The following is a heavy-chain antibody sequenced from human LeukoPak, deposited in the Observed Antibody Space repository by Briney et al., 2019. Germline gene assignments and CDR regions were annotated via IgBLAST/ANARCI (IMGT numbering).Heavy chain of an antibody. CDR3: AKDREVAGWNNWFDP. Sequence: PGGSLRLSCVASGFTFSNYAMSWVRQAPGKGLEWVSAISGSGGSTYYADSVKGRFTISRDNSKNTLYLQMNSLRAEDTAVYYCAKDREVAGWNNWFDPWGQGTLVTVSS. J-gene: IGHJ5*02. D-gene: IGHD6-19*01. CDR1: GFTFSNYA. V-gene: IGHV3-23*01. CDR2: ISGSGGST.